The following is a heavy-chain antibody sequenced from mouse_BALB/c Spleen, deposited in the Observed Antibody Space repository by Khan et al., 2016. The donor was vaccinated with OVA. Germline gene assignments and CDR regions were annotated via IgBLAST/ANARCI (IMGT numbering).Heavy chain of an antibody. D-gene: IGHD2-12*01. J-gene: IGHJ2*01. Sequence: EVQLQESGPGLVKPSQSLSLTCTVTGYSITSGYVWNWIRQFPGNKLELMGYISYSGSTNYNPSLKSRISITRDTSKNQFFLQLNSVTTEDTATYSCARTDTIEYWGQGTTVTVSS. V-gene: IGHV3-2*02. CDR3: ARTDTIEY. CDR1: GYSITSGYV. CDR2: ISYSGST.